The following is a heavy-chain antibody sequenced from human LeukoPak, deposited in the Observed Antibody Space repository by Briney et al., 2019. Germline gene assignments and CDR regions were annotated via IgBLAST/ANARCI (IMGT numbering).Heavy chain of an antibody. J-gene: IGHJ4*02. D-gene: IGHD2-2*01. CDR2: ISSSSSTI. CDR3: ASEGYCTSSSCYGLPNFDY. V-gene: IGHV3-48*01. Sequence: GGSLRLSCAASGFTFSSYSMNWGRQAPGKGLEWVSYISSSSSTIYYADSVKGRFTISRDNAKNSLYLQMNSLRAEDTAVYYCASEGYCTSSSCYGLPNFDYWGQGTLVTVSS. CDR1: GFTFSSYS.